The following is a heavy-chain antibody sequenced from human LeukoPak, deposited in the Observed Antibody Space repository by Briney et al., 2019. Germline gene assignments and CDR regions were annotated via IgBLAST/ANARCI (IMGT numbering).Heavy chain of an antibody. J-gene: IGHJ4*02. D-gene: IGHD2-15*01. Sequence: GGSLRPSCEASGFSFMAFWIRWSGQPPVPGRGWVANINPAGTETYYVDPVKGRFTISRDNAKNLLYLQMNSLRAEDTAVYYCARFGYVAAVDLWGQGTLVTVSS. V-gene: IGHV3-7*01. CDR3: ARFGYVAAVDL. CDR2: INPAGTET. CDR1: GFSFMAFW.